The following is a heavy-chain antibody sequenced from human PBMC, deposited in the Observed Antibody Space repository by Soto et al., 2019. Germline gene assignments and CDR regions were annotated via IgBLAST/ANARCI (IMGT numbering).Heavy chain of an antibody. Sequence: PSETLSLTCTVSGGSISSSSYYWGWIRQPPGKGLEWIGSIYYSGSTYYNPSLKSRVTISVDTSKNQFSLKLSSVTAADTAVYYCARHPRGYGDYVDYWGQGTLVTVSS. D-gene: IGHD5-12*01. J-gene: IGHJ4*02. CDR3: ARHPRGYGDYVDY. V-gene: IGHV4-39*01. CDR2: IYYSGST. CDR1: GGSISSSSYY.